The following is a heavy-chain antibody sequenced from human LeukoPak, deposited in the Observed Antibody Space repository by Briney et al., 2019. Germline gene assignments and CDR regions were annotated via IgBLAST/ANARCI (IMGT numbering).Heavy chain of an antibody. V-gene: IGHV3-30*04. CDR2: ISYDGSNK. D-gene: IGHD3-22*01. Sequence: GGSLRLSCAASGFTFSSYAMHWVRQAPGKGLEWVAVISYDGSNKYYADSVKGRFTISRDKSKNTLYLQMNSLRAEDTAVYYCARDHYYDSDWFDPWGQGTLVTVSS. J-gene: IGHJ5*02. CDR3: ARDHYYDSDWFDP. CDR1: GFTFSSYA.